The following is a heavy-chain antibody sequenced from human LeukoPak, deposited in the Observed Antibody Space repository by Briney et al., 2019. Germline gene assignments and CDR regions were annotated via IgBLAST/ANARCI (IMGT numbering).Heavy chain of an antibody. J-gene: IGHJ4*02. D-gene: IGHD6-13*01. V-gene: IGHV3-48*03. CDR2: ISSSGSTI. CDR3: AREAAAGSDY. Sequence: GGSLRLSCAVSGFTFRSYEMNWVRQAPGKGLEWVSYISSSGSTIYYADSVKGRFTISRDNAKNSLYLQMNSLRAEDTAVYYCAREAAAGSDYGGQGTLVTVSS. CDR1: GFTFRSYE.